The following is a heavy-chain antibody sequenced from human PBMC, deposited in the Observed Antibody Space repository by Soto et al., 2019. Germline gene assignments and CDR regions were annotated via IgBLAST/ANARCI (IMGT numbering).Heavy chain of an antibody. V-gene: IGHV4-59*01. CDR1: GGSISSYY. CDR3: ARDIYGDDYHDAFDI. J-gene: IGHJ3*02. Sequence: PSETLSLTCTVSGGSISSYYWSWIRQPPGKGLEWIGYIYYSGSTNYNPSLKSRVTISVDTSKNQFSLKLSSVTAADTAVYYCARDIYGDDYHDAFDIWGQGTMVTVSS. CDR2: IYYSGST. D-gene: IGHD4-17*01.